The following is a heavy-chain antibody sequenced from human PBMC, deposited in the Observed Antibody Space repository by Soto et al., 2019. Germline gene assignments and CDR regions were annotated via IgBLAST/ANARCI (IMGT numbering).Heavy chain of an antibody. D-gene: IGHD6-13*01. Sequence: QVTVKESGPVLVKPTETLTLTCTVSGFSLSNAGLGVSWFRQPPGKALEWLAHIFSNDEKSYSTSLKSRLTISQDTSKSQVVLTMTNTDPVDTATYYCASAYSTSWYWFDPWGQGTLVTVSS. J-gene: IGHJ5*02. V-gene: IGHV2-26*01. CDR1: GFSLSNAGLG. CDR2: IFSNDEK. CDR3: ASAYSTSWYWFDP.